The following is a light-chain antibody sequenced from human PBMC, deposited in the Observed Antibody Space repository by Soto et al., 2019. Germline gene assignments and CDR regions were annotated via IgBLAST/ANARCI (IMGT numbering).Light chain of an antibody. Sequence: QSALTQPASVSGSPGQSITISCTGTSSDVGSYNLVSWYQQHPGKAPKLMIYEGSKRPSGVSNRFSGSRSGNTASLTISGLQAEDEAHYYCCSYAGSNSYVFGTGTKLTVL. CDR1: SSDVGSYNL. V-gene: IGLV2-23*01. J-gene: IGLJ1*01. CDR2: EGS. CDR3: CSYAGSNSYV.